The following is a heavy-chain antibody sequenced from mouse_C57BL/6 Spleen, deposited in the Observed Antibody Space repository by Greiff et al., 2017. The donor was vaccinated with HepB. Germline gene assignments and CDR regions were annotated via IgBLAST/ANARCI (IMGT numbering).Heavy chain of an antibody. Sequence: EVKLMESGGGLVQPGGSMKLSCAASGFTFSDAWMDWVRQSPEKGLEWVAEIRNKANNHATYYAESVKGRFTISRDDSKSSVYLQMNSLRAEDTGIYYCTRHGSHFDYWGQGTTLTVSS. CDR1: GFTFSDAW. J-gene: IGHJ2*01. CDR3: TRHGSHFDY. CDR2: IRNKANNHAT. D-gene: IGHD1-1*01. V-gene: IGHV6-6*01.